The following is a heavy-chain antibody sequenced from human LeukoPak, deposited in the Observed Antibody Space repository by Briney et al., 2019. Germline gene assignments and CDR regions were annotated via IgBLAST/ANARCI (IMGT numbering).Heavy chain of an antibody. CDR2: INPNSGGT. Sequence: VASVKVSCKASGYTFTGYYMHWVRQAPGQGLEWMGWINPNSGGTNYAQKFQGRVTMTRDTSISTAYMELSRLRSDDTAVYYCVRDGPYSSGWPYNFDYWGQGTLVTVSS. CDR3: VRDGPYSSGWPYNFDY. CDR1: GYTFTGYY. V-gene: IGHV1-2*02. D-gene: IGHD6-19*01. J-gene: IGHJ4*02.